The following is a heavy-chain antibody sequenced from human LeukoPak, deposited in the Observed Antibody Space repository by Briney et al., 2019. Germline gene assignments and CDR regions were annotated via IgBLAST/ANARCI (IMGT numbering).Heavy chain of an antibody. J-gene: IGHJ5*02. V-gene: IGHV4-4*02. CDR3: ARGVTMIGRLRFDP. CDR2: IYHSGST. Sequence: SGTLSLTCAVSGASISSNNWWNWVRQPPGKGLEWIGEIYHSGSTNYSPSLKSRITISVDKSKNHFSLKLTSVTAADTAVYYCARGVTMIGRLRFDPWGQGTLVTVSS. D-gene: IGHD3-22*01. CDR1: GASISSNNW.